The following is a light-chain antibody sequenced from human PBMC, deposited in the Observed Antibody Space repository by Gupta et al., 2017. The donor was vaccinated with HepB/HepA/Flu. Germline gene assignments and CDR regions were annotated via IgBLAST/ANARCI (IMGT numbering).Light chain of an antibody. Sequence: DIQITQSPSSLSASVGDRVTITCRASQSISSYLNWYQQKPGKAPKLLIYAASSLQSGVPSRFSGSGSGTDFTLTISSLQPEDFATYYCQQSYSTCSFGQGTKLEIK. CDR1: QSISSY. V-gene: IGKV1-39*01. CDR2: AAS. CDR3: QQSYSTCS. J-gene: IGKJ2*04.